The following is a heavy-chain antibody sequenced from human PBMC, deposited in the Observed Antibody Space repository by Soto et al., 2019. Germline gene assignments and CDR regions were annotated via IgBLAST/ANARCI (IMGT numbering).Heavy chain of an antibody. D-gene: IGHD3-10*01. Sequence: QVQLQESGPGLVKPSETLSLTCTVSGGSIRNYYWSWLRQPPGKGLEWIGFISYNGNTKYNPSLMGRVTISLGTSKNYFSLRLMSLTAADTALYYCARHFDSGTWPLDYWGQGILVSVSS. J-gene: IGHJ4*02. V-gene: IGHV4-59*01. CDR2: ISYNGNT. CDR1: GGSIRNYY. CDR3: ARHFDSGTWPLDY.